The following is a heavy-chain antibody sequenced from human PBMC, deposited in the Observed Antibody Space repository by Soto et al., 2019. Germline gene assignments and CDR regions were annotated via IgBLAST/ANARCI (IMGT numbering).Heavy chain of an antibody. CDR3: ARDGEYPWGGRSMITFGGGIDY. Sequence: PGGSLRLSCAASGFTFSSYGMHWVRQAPGKGLEWVAVIWYDGSNKYYADSVKGRFTISRDNSKNTLYLQMNSLRAEDTAVYYCARDGEYPWGGRSMITFGGGIDYWGQGTLVTVSS. CDR2: IWYDGSNK. J-gene: IGHJ4*02. V-gene: IGHV3-33*01. CDR1: GFTFSSYG. D-gene: IGHD3-16*02.